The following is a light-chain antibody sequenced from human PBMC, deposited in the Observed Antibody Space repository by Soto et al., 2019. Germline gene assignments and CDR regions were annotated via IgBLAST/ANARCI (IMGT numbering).Light chain of an antibody. CDR3: QHYYYWPPWT. V-gene: IGKV3-15*01. Sequence: EIVMTQSPATLSVSPGERVTLFCRASQSVSKNLAWHQQKPGQPPRLLIYGTSYRATGVPARFSGSGSGTEFTLTISSLQPEDFAIYYCQHYYYWPPWTFGQGTKVEIK. CDR2: GTS. CDR1: QSVSKN. J-gene: IGKJ1*01.